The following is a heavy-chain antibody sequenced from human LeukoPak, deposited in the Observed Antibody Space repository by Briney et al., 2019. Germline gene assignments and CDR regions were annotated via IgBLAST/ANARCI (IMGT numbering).Heavy chain of an antibody. V-gene: IGHV3-53*05. CDR1: GFTFTSHW. Sequence: PGGSLRLSCAASGFTFTSHWMHWVRHAPGKGLEWVSVIYSGGSTYYADSVKGRFTISRDKSKNTVYLQMNSLRFEDTAMYYCARNWFDPWGQGALVTVSS. CDR2: IYSGGST. CDR3: ARNWFDP. J-gene: IGHJ5*02.